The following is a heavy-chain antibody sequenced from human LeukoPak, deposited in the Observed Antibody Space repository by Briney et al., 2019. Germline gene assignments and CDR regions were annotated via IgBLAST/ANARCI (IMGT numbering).Heavy chain of an antibody. V-gene: IGHV1-46*01. Sequence: ASVKVSCKASGYTFTSYYMHWVRQAPEQGLERMGIINPSGGSTSYAQKFQGRVTMTRDTSTSTVYMELSSLRSEDTAVYYCARARLVGYGMDVWGQGTTVTVPS. CDR1: GYTFTSYY. CDR3: ARARLVGYGMDV. D-gene: IGHD3-9*01. J-gene: IGHJ6*02. CDR2: INPSGGST.